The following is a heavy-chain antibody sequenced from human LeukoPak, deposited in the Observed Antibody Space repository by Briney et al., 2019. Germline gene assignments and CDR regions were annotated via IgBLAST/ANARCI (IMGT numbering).Heavy chain of an antibody. V-gene: IGHV3-20*01. CDR2: INWKGGST. CDR1: GFTFDDYG. CDR3: ARRPYSSSSHYFDY. J-gene: IGHJ4*02. D-gene: IGHD6-6*01. Sequence: GGSLRLSCAASGFTFDDYGMSWVRQAPGKGLELVSGINWKGGSTTYADSVRGRFTIPRDNAKNSLYLELNSLRAEDTALYHCARRPYSSSSHYFDYWGQGTLVTVSS.